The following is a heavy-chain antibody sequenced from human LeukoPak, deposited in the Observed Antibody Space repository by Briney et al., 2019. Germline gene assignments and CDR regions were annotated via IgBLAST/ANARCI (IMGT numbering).Heavy chain of an antibody. CDR3: ARQRPYGSGSYSPYYFDY. Sequence: PSETLSLTCAVYGGSFSGYYWSWIRQPPGKGLEWIGEINHSGSTNYNPSLKSRVTISGDTSKNQFSLKLSSVTAADTAVYYCARQRPYGSGSYSPYYFDYWGQGTLVTVSS. J-gene: IGHJ4*02. CDR2: INHSGST. V-gene: IGHV4-34*01. D-gene: IGHD3-10*01. CDR1: GGSFSGYY.